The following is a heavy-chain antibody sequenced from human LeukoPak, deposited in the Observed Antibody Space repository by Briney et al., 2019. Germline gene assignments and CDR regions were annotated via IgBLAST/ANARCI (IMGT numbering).Heavy chain of an antibody. V-gene: IGHV4-34*01. D-gene: IGHD1-1*01. CDR3: ARLRDLYNIFDY. CDR2: INHSGST. CDR1: GGSFSGYY. Sequence: SETLSLTCAVYGGSFSGYYWSWIRQPPGKGLEWIGEINHSGSTNYNPSLKSRVTISVDTSKNQFSLKLSPVTAADTAIYYCARLRDLYNIFDYWGQGTLVTVSS. J-gene: IGHJ4*02.